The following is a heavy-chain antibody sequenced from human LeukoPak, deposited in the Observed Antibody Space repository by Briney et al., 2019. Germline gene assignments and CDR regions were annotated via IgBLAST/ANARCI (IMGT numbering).Heavy chain of an antibody. CDR3: ARRSYDSSGFDY. CDR2: ISGSGGST. Sequence: GGSLRLSRAASGFTFSTYAMSWVRQAPGKGLEWLSAISGSGGSTYYTDSVRGRFTISRDNSKNTLFLQMNSLRAEDTAVYYCARRSYDSSGFDYWGQGTLVTVSS. J-gene: IGHJ4*02. D-gene: IGHD3-22*01. V-gene: IGHV3-23*01. CDR1: GFTFSTYA.